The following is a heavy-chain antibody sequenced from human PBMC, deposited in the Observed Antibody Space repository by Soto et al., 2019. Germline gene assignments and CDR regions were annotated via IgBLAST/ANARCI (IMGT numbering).Heavy chain of an antibody. V-gene: IGHV3-23*01. D-gene: IGHD5-18*01. CDR1: GFTFSSYA. J-gene: IGHJ4*02. Sequence: EVQLLESGGGLVQPGGSLRLSCADSGFTFSSYAMSWVRQAPGKGLEWVSAISGSGGSTYYADSVKGRFTISRDNSKNTLYLQMSSLGAEDTAVYYCAKNRPTGMDKADYWGQGTLVTVSS. CDR3: AKNRPTGMDKADY. CDR2: ISGSGGST.